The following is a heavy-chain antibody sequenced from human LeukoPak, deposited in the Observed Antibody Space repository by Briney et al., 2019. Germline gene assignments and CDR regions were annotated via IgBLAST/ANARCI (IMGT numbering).Heavy chain of an antibody. D-gene: IGHD3-10*01. CDR1: GGSITSGGYY. CDR3: ARQVYISGSLFDY. J-gene: IGHJ4*02. V-gene: IGHV4-31*11. CDR2: IYYSGST. Sequence: SETLSLTCAVSGGSITSGGYYWSWIRQHPGEGLEWIGYIYYSGSTYYNPSLKSRVTISVDASKNQFSLKLNSVTAADTAVYYYARQVYISGSLFDYWGQGTLVTVSS.